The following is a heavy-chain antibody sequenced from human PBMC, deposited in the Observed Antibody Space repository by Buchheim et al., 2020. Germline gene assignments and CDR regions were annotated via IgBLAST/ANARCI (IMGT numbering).Heavy chain of an antibody. CDR1: GFTFRDYG. V-gene: IGHV3-30*18. J-gene: IGHJ6*03. CDR2: MSYDGINK. D-gene: IGHD3-10*01. CDR3: AKDGFTGYYYYIDV. Sequence: QVQLVESGGGVVQPGRSLRLSCAASGFTFRDYGMHWVRQAPGKGLEWVAVMSYDGINKYYADSVKGRFTISRDNSKNTVYFQMNTLRAEDSAVYYCAKDGFTGYYYYIDVWGKGTT.